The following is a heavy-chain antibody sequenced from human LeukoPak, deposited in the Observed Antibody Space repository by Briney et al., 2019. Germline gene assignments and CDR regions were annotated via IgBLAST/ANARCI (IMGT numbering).Heavy chain of an antibody. CDR3: ARLNKPGWFDP. Sequence: SETLSLTCTVSGGSISSSSYYWGWIRQPPGKGLEWIGSIYYSGSTYYNPSLKSQVTISVDTSKNQFSLKLSSVTAADTAVYYCARLNKPGWFDPWGQVTLVTVSS. V-gene: IGHV4-39*07. D-gene: IGHD1-14*01. CDR2: IYYSGST. J-gene: IGHJ5*02. CDR1: GGSISSSSYY.